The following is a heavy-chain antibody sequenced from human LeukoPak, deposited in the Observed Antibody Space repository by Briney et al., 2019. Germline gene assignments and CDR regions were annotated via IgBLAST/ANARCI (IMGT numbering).Heavy chain of an antibody. CDR1: GGSFSGYY. Sequence: SETLSLTCAVYGGSFSGYYWSWIRQPAGKGLEWIGRIYTSGSTNYNPSLKSRVTMSVDTSKNQFSLKLSSVTAADTAVYYCARERWEVEYFDYWGQGTLVTVSS. CDR2: IYTSGST. CDR3: ARERWEVEYFDY. J-gene: IGHJ4*02. D-gene: IGHD5-24*01. V-gene: IGHV4-4*07.